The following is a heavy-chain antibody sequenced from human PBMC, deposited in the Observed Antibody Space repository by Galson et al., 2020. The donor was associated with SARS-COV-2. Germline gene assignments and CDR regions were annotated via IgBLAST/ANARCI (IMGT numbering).Heavy chain of an antibody. V-gene: IGHV3-33*01. J-gene: IGHJ4*02. D-gene: IGHD3-9*01. CDR3: ARDCRRGTTNDWGPTFDY. Sequence: GGSLRLSCAASGFTFSDYGVHWVRQAPGKGLEWVAFIWYDGSARFYGDAVKGRFIISRDNSKNTLYLQMNSLTAEDTAVYYCARDCRRGTTNDWGPTFDYWGQGTLVTVSS. CDR1: GFTFSDYG. CDR2: IWYDGSAR.